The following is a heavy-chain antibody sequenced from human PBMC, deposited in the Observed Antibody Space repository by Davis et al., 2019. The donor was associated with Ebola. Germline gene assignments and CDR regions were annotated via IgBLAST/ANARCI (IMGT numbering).Heavy chain of an antibody. CDR2: MNPNSENT. Sequence: ASVQVPCQASRYTFLPYDIHWLRQPTPQGLEWMGWMNPNSENTGYAQKFQGRVTMTRSTSISTTYMKLRRLRSEDTAVYYCARGGYFDWLTRWHYYGMDVWGQGTTVTVSS. D-gene: IGHD3-9*01. CDR1: RYTFLPYD. J-gene: IGHJ6*02. CDR3: ARGGYFDWLTRWHYYGMDV. V-gene: IGHV1-8*01.